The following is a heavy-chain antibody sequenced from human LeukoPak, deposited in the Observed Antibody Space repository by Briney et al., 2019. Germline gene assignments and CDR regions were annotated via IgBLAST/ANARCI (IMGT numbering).Heavy chain of an antibody. CDR1: GFTFSTYA. D-gene: IGHD3-10*01. V-gene: IGHV3-23*01. CDR3: PKDGLWFGESQYYFDY. Sequence: PGGSLRLSCAVSGFTFSTYAMSWVRQAPGRGLEWVSGMGGNAFSIYYAHSLKRRFTISRDNSNNTLHLHLHSLRVEDTAIYYCPKDGLWFGESQYYFDYWGQGILVTVSS. CDR2: MGGNAFSI. J-gene: IGHJ4*02.